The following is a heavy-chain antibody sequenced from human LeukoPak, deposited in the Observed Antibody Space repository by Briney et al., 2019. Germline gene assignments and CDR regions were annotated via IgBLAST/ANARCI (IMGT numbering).Heavy chain of an antibody. CDR3: ATVTAALYYYGMDV. CDR2: IYSGGST. J-gene: IGHJ6*02. V-gene: IGHV3-66*02. Sequence: GGSLRLSCAASGFTVSSNYMSWVRRAPGKGLEWVSVIYSGGSTYYADSVKGRFTISRDNSKNTLYLQMNSLRAEDTAVYYCATVTAALYYYGMDVWGQGTTVTVSS. D-gene: IGHD2-21*02. CDR1: GFTVSSNY.